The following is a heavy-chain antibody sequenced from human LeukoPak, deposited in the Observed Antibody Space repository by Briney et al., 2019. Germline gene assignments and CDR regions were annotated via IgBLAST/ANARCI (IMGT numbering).Heavy chain of an antibody. CDR2: ISAYNGNT. V-gene: IGHV1-18*01. Sequence: ASVKVSCKASGYTFTSYGISWVRQAPGQGLEWMGWISAYNGNTNYAQKLQGGVTMTTDTSTSTAYMELRSLRSDDTAIYYCARREDYYDSSGYYLFDYWGQGTLVTVFS. CDR1: GYTFTSYG. CDR3: ARREDYYDSSGYYLFDY. D-gene: IGHD3-22*01. J-gene: IGHJ4*02.